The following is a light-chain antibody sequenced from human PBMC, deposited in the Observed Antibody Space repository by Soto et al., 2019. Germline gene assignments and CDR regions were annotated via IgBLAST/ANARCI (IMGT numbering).Light chain of an antibody. CDR2: DAS. CDR1: QDVSNY. J-gene: IGKJ5*01. Sequence: DIRVTQSPSSLSTSVGDRVTIPCQASQDVSNYLNWCQQKLGKAPKLLIYDASNLETGVPSRFSGSGSGTYFSFTISSLQPEDFATYYCQQYSNRITSGHGTRLEIK. V-gene: IGKV1-33*01. CDR3: QQYSNRIT.